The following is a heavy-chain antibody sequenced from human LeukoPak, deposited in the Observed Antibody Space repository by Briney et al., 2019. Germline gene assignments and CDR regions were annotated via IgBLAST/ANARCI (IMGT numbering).Heavy chain of an antibody. CDR2: MNPNSGNT. J-gene: IGHJ6*03. D-gene: IGHD2-2*01. CDR1: GYTFTSYD. V-gene: IGHV1-8*03. CDR3: ARAALVPAAIVHYYYHMDV. Sequence: ASVKVSCKASGYTFTSYDINWVRQATGQGLEWMGWMNPNSGNTGYAQKFQGRVTITRNTSISTAHMELSSLRSEDTAVYYCARAALVPAAIVHYYYHMDVWGKGTTVTVSS.